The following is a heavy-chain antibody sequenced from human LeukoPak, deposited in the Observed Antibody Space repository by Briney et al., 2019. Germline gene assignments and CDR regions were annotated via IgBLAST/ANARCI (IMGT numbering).Heavy chain of an antibody. J-gene: IGHJ3*02. CDR1: GGTIRRYY. CDR3: ARDRRRDLLHAFDI. V-gene: IGHV4-59*01. Sequence: SETLSLTCTVSGGTIRRYYWSWIRQPPGKGLEGIAYIDYSGSTNYNPSLKSRLTISLDASKNQFSLKLSSVTAADTAVYYCARDRRRDLLHAFDIWGQGTMVTVSS. D-gene: IGHD1-26*01. CDR2: IDYSGST.